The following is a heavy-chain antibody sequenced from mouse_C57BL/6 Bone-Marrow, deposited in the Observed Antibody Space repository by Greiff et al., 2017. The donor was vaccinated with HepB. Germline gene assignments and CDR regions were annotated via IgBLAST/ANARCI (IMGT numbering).Heavy chain of an antibody. Sequence: QVQLQQPGAELVKPGASVKLSCKASGYTFTSYWMHWVKQRPGQGLEWIGMIHPNSGSTNYNEKFKSKATLTEDKSSSTAYMQLSSLTSEDSAVYYCARKQTTGDYYAMDYWGQGTSVTVSS. V-gene: IGHV1-64*01. CDR1: GYTFTSYW. CDR3: ARKQTTGDYYAMDY. J-gene: IGHJ4*01. CDR2: IHPNSGST. D-gene: IGHD1-1*01.